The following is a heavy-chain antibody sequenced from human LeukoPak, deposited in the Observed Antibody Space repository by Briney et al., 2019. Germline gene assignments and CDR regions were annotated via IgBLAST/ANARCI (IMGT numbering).Heavy chain of an antibody. CDR1: GFSFTSYW. Sequence: GGSLRLSCKGSGFSFTSYWISWVRQMPGKGLEWMGRIDPSDSYTNYSPSFQGHVTISVDKSISTAYLQWSSLKASDTAIYYCARGLRGGPSGGGLDYWGQGTLVTVSS. D-gene: IGHD2-15*01. J-gene: IGHJ4*02. V-gene: IGHV5-10-1*01. CDR2: IDPSDSYT. CDR3: ARGLRGGPSGGGLDY.